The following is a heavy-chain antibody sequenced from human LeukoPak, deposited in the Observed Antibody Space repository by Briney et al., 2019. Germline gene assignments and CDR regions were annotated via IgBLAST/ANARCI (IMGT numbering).Heavy chain of an antibody. J-gene: IGHJ4*02. CDR3: AKGNVWGSYRYIDY. D-gene: IGHD3-16*02. Sequence: GGSLRLSCAASGFTISSYGMSWVRQAPGKGLEWVSAISGSGGSTYYADSVKGRFTISRDNSKNTLYLQMNSLRAEDTAVYYCAKGNVWGSYRYIDYWGQGTLVTVSS. V-gene: IGHV3-23*01. CDR2: ISGSGGST. CDR1: GFTISSYG.